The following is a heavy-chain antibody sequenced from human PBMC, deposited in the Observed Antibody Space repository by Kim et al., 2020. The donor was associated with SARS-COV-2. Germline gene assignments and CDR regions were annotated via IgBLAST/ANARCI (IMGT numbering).Heavy chain of an antibody. D-gene: IGHD5-12*01. Sequence: GGSLRLSCAASGFTFSSYWMHWVRQAPGKGLVWVSRINSDGSSTSYADSVKGRFTISRDNAKNTLYLQMNSLRAEDTAVHYCARAGRDGYNSPYYYYYGMDVWGQGTTVTVSS. CDR3: ARAGRDGYNSPYYYYYGMDV. V-gene: IGHV3-74*01. J-gene: IGHJ6*02. CDR1: GFTFSSYW. CDR2: INSDGSST.